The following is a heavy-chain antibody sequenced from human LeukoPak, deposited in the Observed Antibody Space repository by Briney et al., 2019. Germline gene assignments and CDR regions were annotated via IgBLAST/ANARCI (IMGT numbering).Heavy chain of an antibody. CDR2: ISAYNGNT. CDR3: AREVADTWYSSGYYSTLDY. D-gene: IGHD3-22*01. V-gene: IGHV1-18*01. J-gene: IGHJ4*02. Sequence: ASVKVSCKASGYTFTSYGISWVRQAPGQGLEWMGWISAYNGNTNYAQKLQGRVTMTTDTSTSTAYMELRSLRSDDTAVYYCAREVADTWYSSGYYSTLDYWGQGTLVTVSS. CDR1: GYTFTSYG.